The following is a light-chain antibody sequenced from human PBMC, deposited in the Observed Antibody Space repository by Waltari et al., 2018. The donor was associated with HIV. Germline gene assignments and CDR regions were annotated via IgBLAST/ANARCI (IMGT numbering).Light chain of an antibody. CDR1: SSDVGAYNY. CDR3: SSYTSSTTWV. Sequence: QSALTQPASVSGSPGQSITISCTGTSSDVGAYNYVSWYQQHPGKAPKRIIYEVSNRPSGVFNRFSGSKSGNTASLTISGLQAEDEADYYCSSYTSSTTWVFGGWTNLAVL. V-gene: IGLV2-14*01. J-gene: IGLJ3*02. CDR2: EVS.